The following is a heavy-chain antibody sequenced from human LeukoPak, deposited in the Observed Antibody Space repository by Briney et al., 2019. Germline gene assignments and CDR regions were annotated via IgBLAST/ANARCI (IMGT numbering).Heavy chain of an antibody. D-gene: IGHD3-3*01. J-gene: IGHJ6*03. CDR2: INHSGST. V-gene: IGHV4-34*01. CDR1: GGSFSGYY. Sequence: SETLSLTCAVYGGSFSGYYWSWIRQPPGKGLEWIGEINHSGSTNYNPSLKSRVTISVDTSKNQFSLKLSSVTAADTAVYYCARVSGYYDFWSGWIMDVWGKGTTVTVSS. CDR3: ARVSGYYDFWSGWIMDV.